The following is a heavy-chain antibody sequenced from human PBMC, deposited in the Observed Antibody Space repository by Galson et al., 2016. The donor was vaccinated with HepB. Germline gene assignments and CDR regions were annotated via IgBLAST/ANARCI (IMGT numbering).Heavy chain of an antibody. Sequence: SETLSLTCAVYGGSFSGYYWSRVRQPPGKGLEWIGEINHSGNTIYNPSLKSRVTISLDTPKNLFTLQLSSVTAADTAVYYCARDDFWMDSTLGWGQGTLVTVSS. CDR1: GGSFSGYY. D-gene: IGHD3-3*01. J-gene: IGHJ4*02. CDR2: INHSGNT. V-gene: IGHV4-34*01. CDR3: ARDDFWMDSTLG.